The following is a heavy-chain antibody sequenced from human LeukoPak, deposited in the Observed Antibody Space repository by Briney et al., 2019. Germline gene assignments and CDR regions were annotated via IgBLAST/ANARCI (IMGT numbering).Heavy chain of an antibody. J-gene: IGHJ4*02. CDR2: ISAYNGDT. CDR1: GYTFISYG. D-gene: IGHD3-10*01. V-gene: IGHV1-18*04. CDR3: ARDMVRGVDY. Sequence: GAPVTVSCEASGYTFISYGFNWVRQAPGQGLEWMGWISAYNGDTNYAQKFQGRVTMTTDTSTSTAYMELRSLRSDDTAVYYCARDMVRGVDYWGQGTLVTVPS.